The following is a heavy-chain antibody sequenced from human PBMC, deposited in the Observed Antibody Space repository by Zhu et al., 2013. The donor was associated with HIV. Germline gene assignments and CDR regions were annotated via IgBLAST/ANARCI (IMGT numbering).Heavy chain of an antibody. CDR2: MNPNSGNT. CDR1: GYTFTSYD. V-gene: IGHV1-8*01. Sequence: QVQLVQSGAEVKKPGASVKVSCKASGYTFTSYDINWVRQATGQGLEWMGWMNPNSGNTGYAQKFQGRVTMTRNTSISTAYMELSSLRSEDTAVYYCATSIAVAGTDAFDIWGQGTMVTVSS. CDR3: ATSIAVAGTDAFDI. J-gene: IGHJ3*02. D-gene: IGHD6-19*01.